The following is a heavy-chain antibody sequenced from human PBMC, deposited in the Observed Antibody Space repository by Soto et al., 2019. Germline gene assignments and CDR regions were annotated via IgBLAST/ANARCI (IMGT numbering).Heavy chain of an antibody. CDR1: GGPISSYY. CDR2: IYTSGST. J-gene: IGHJ6*02. D-gene: IGHD5-18*01. CDR3: ARGGYSYGPGPYYYYGMDV. Sequence: SETLSLTCTVSGGPISSYYWSWIRQPAGKGLEWIGRIYTSGSTNYNPSLKSRVTMSVDTSKNQFSLKLSSVTAADTAVYYCARGGYSYGPGPYYYYGMDVWGQGTTVTVSS. V-gene: IGHV4-4*07.